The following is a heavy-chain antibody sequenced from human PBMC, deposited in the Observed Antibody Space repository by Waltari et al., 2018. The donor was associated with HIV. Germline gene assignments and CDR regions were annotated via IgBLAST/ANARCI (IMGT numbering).Heavy chain of an antibody. D-gene: IGHD6-13*01. CDR3: TRVLSLGTSWYFGMDV. J-gene: IGHJ6*02. V-gene: IGHV3-53*01. Sequence: LSVIYPDGRKFYADSVKGRFTISRDSSKNTISLQMKSLRAEDTAVFYCTRVLSLGTSWYFGMDVWGRGTTVTVSS. CDR2: IYPDGRK.